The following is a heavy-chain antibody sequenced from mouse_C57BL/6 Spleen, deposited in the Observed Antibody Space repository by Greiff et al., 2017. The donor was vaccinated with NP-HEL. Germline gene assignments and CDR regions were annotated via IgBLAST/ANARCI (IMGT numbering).Heavy chain of an antibody. V-gene: IGHV2-2*01. CDR1: GFSLTSYG. D-gene: IGHD2-3*01. CDR3: ARIYDGYIYAMDY. Sequence: VNLVESGPGLVQPSQSLSITCTVSGFSLTSYGVHWVRQSPGKGLEWLGVIWSGGSTDYNAAFISRLSISKDNSKSQVFFKMNSLQADDTAIYYCARIYDGYIYAMDYWGQGTSVTVSS. CDR2: IWSGGST. J-gene: IGHJ4*01.